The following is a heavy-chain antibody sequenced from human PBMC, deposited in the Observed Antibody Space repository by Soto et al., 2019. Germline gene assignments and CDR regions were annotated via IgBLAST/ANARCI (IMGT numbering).Heavy chain of an antibody. D-gene: IGHD3-22*01. J-gene: IGHJ4*02. CDR3: ARDGRGISGYSDY. Sequence: EVQLVESGGGLVQPGGSLRLSCAASGFTFSNYEMNWVRQAPGKGLEWVSYISSNGTNIYYTDSVKGRFTISRDNAKNSLYLQMNSLRAEDTAVYYCARDGRGISGYSDYWGQGTLVTVSS. V-gene: IGHV3-48*03. CDR1: GFTFSNYE. CDR2: ISSNGTNI.